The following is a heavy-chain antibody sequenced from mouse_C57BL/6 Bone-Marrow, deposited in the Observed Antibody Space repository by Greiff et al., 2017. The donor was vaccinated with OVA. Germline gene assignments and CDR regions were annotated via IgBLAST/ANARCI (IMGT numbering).Heavy chain of an antibody. J-gene: IGHJ4*01. CDR1: GYTFTDYE. CDR2: IDPETGGT. V-gene: IGHV1-15*01. Sequence: QVQLKESGAELVRPGASVTLSCKASGYTFTDYEMHWVKQTPVHGLEWIGAIDPETGGTAYNQKFKGKAILTADKSSSTAYMELRSLTSEDSAVYYCTRGDPDAMDYWGQGTSVTVSS. D-gene: IGHD3-3*01. CDR3: TRGDPDAMDY.